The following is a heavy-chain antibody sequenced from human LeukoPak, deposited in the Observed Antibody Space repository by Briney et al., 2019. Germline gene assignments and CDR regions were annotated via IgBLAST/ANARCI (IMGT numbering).Heavy chain of an antibody. J-gene: IGHJ4*02. V-gene: IGHV4-34*01. CDR1: GGSFSGYY. D-gene: IGHD6-19*01. CDR2: INHSGST. Sequence: ASGTLSPTCAVYGGSFSGYYWSWIRQPPGKGLEWIGEINHSGSTNYNPSLKSRVTISVDTSKNQFSLKLSSVTAADTAVYYCASGGIAVAGTGNSFDYWGQGTLVTVS. CDR3: ASGGIAVAGTGNSFDY.